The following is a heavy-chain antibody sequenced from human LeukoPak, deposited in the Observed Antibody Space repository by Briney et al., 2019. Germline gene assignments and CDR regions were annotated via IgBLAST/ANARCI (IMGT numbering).Heavy chain of an antibody. J-gene: IGHJ6*03. CDR2: ISSSGST. V-gene: IGHV3-11*01. CDR3: AKGNSGYDPYYYYYMDV. CDR1: GFTFSDYY. D-gene: IGHD5-12*01. Sequence: PGGSLRLSCAASGFTFSDYYMSWIRQAPGKGLEWVSYISSSGSTYYADSVKGRFTISRDNSKNTLYLQMNSLRAEDTAVYYCAKGNSGYDPYYYYYMDVWGKGTTVTISS.